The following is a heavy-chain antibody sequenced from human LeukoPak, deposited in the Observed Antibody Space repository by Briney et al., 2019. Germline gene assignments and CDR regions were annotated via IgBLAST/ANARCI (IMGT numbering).Heavy chain of an antibody. J-gene: IGHJ3*02. CDR2: INPSGGST. V-gene: IGHV1-46*01. CDR1: GYTFISYY. CDR3: ALYCSSTSCPERDAFDI. D-gene: IGHD2-2*01. Sequence: ASVKVSCKASGYTFISYYMHWVRQAPGQGLEWMGIINPSGGSTSYAQKFQGRVTMTRDTSTSTVYMELSSLRSEDTAVYYCALYCSSTSCPERDAFDIWGQGTMVTVSS.